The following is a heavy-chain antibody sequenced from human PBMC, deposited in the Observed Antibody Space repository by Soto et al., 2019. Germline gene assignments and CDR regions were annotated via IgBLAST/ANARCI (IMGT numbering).Heavy chain of an antibody. D-gene: IGHD3-10*01. CDR3: AHFSYSGPFDY. Sequence: KESGPTLMTPTQTLTLTCPFSGFSLSTSGVGVGWIRQPPGKALEWLAIIYWDDDKSYSPSLKSRLTITKDTSKNQVVLTMTKMDPVDTATYYCAHFSYSGPFDYWGQGTLVTVSS. CDR2: IYWDDDK. V-gene: IGHV2-5*02. CDR1: GFSLSTSGVG. J-gene: IGHJ4*02.